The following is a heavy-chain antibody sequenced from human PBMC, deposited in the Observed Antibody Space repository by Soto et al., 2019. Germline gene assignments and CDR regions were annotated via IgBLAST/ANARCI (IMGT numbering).Heavy chain of an antibody. CDR1: GGSISSSSYY. J-gene: IGHJ4*02. V-gene: IGHV4-39*01. CDR2: IYYSGST. CDR3: ARTTVTEFDY. D-gene: IGHD4-17*01. Sequence: SETLSLTCTVSGGSISSSSYYWGWIRQPPGKGLEWIGSIYYSGSTYYNPSLKSRVTISVDTSKNQFSLKLSSVTAADTAVYYCARTTVTEFDYWGQGTLVTVSS.